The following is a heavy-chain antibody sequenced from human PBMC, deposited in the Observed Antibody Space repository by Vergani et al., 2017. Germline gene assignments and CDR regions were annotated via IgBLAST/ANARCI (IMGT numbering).Heavy chain of an antibody. CDR3: ARRLGIAAFWFDP. Sequence: QVQLQESGPGLVKPSETLSLTCAVSGYSISSGYYWGWIRQPPGKGLEWIGRIYHSGSTYYNPSLKSRVTISVDTSKNQFSLKLSSVTAADTAVYYCARRLGIAAFWFDPWGQGTLVTVSS. D-gene: IGHD6-13*01. CDR2: IYHSGST. J-gene: IGHJ5*02. V-gene: IGHV4-38-2*01. CDR1: GYSISSGYY.